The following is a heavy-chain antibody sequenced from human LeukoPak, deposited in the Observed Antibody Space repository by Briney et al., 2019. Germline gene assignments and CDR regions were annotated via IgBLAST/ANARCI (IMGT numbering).Heavy chain of an antibody. J-gene: IGHJ5*02. Sequence: ASVKVSCKASGYTFTGYYMHWVRQAPGRGLEWMGWINPNSGGTNYAQKFQGRVTMTRDTSISTAYMELSRLRSDDTAVYYCARAVRVAEMATITSSWFDPWGQGTLVTVSS. D-gene: IGHD5-24*01. V-gene: IGHV1-2*02. CDR1: GYTFTGYY. CDR2: INPNSGGT. CDR3: ARAVRVAEMATITSSWFDP.